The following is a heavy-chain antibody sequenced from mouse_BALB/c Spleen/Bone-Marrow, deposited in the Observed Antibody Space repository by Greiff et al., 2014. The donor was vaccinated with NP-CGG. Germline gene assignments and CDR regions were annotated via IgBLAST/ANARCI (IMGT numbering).Heavy chain of an antibody. Sequence: DLVKPGASVKLSCKASGYTFTSYWINWIKQRPGQGLEWIGRIAPGGGSTYYNEMFKGKATLTVDTSSSTAYIQLSSPSSEDSAVYFCARFPFYYGSSFYYFDYWGQGTTLTVSS. CDR1: GYTFTSYW. CDR3: ARFPFYYGSSFYYFDY. CDR2: IAPGGGST. J-gene: IGHJ2*01. D-gene: IGHD1-1*01. V-gene: IGHV1S41*01.